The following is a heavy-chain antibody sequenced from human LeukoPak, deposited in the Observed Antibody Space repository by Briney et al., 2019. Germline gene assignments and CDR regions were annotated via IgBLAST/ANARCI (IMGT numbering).Heavy chain of an antibody. J-gene: IGHJ6*02. Sequence: PSETLSLTCTVSGGSISSYYWSWIRQPAGKGLEWIGRIYTSGSTNYNPSLKSRVTMSVDTSKNQFSLKLSSVTAADTAVYYCARDPPVPYSSSWYAYYYYGMDVWGQGTTVTVSS. CDR2: IYTSGST. D-gene: IGHD6-13*01. CDR1: GGSISSYY. CDR3: ARDPPVPYSSSWYAYYYYGMDV. V-gene: IGHV4-4*07.